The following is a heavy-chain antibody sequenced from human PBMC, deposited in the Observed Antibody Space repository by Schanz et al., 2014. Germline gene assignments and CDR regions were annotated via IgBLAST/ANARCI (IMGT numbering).Heavy chain of an antibody. CDR1: GYTFTSNG. J-gene: IGHJ6*02. Sequence: QVQLVQSGAEVKEPGASVKVSCKASGYTFTSNGITWVRQAPGQGLEWMGRIIPILGIANYAQKFQGRVTITADKSTSTAYMELSSLRGEDTAVYYCARGRSGVRPGYYYYAMDVWGQGTTVTVSS. D-gene: IGHD3-10*01. CDR3: ARGRSGVRPGYYYYAMDV. CDR2: IIPILGIA. V-gene: IGHV1-69*04.